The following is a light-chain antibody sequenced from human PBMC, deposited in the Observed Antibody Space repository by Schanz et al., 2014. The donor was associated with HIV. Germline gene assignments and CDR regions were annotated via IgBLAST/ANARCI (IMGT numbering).Light chain of an antibody. CDR2: EVI. CDR1: NSDVGSYNF. V-gene: IGLV2-14*02. Sequence: QSALTQPASVSGSPGQSITISCTGTNSDVGSYNFVSWYQQHPGKAPKLMIYEVIKRPSGVSNRFSGSKSGNTASLTISGLQAEDEADYYCISYTSETVVFGGGTKLTVL. J-gene: IGLJ2*01. CDR3: ISYTSETVV.